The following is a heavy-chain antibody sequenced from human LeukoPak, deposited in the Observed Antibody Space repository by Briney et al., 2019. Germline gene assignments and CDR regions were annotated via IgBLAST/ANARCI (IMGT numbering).Heavy chain of an antibody. CDR1: GYTFTGHY. D-gene: IGHD6-13*01. CDR3: ASVYSRSWYGAFDI. V-gene: IGHV1-2*02. CDR2: INPNSGGT. Sequence: GASVKVSCKASGYTFTGHYIHWVRQAPGQGLEWMGWINPNSGGTNYAQKFQGRVTMTRDTSISTAYMEVSRLRSDDTAVYYCASVYSRSWYGAFDIWGQGTMVTVSS. J-gene: IGHJ3*02.